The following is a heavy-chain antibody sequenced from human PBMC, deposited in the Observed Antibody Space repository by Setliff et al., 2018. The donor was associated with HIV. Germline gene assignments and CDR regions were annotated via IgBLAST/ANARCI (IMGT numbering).Heavy chain of an antibody. J-gene: IGHJ4*02. CDR2: INHSGST. CDR3: ARESYFYYFDY. Sequence: SETLSLTCAVYGGSFSGYYWNWIRQPPGKGLEWIGEINHSGSTNYNPSLKSRVTISVDTSKNQFSLRLSSVTAADAAVYYCARESYFYYFDYWGQGTLVTAPQ. V-gene: IGHV4-34*01. D-gene: IGHD3-10*01. CDR1: GGSFSGYY.